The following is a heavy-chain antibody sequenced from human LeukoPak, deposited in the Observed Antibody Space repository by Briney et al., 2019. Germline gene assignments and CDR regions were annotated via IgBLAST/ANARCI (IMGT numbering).Heavy chain of an antibody. CDR1: GFTFSDHY. CDR2: INWNGGST. CDR3: ARKSGDRGAFDI. Sequence: GGSLRLSCAASGFTFSDHYMDWVRQAPGKGLEWDSGINWNGGSTGYADSVKGRFTISRDNAKNSLYLQMNSLRAEDTALYYCARKSGDRGAFDIWGQGTMVTVSS. V-gene: IGHV3-20*04. J-gene: IGHJ3*02. D-gene: IGHD7-27*01.